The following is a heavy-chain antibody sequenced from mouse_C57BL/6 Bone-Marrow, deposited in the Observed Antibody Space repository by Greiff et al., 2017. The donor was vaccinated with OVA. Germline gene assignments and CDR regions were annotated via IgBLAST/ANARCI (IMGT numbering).Heavy chain of an antibody. J-gene: IGHJ2*01. CDR2: ISYSGST. D-gene: IGHD3-3*01. Sequence: EVQLQESGPGLAKPSQTLSLTCSATGYSFTSDYWNWIRKFPGNKLEYIGYISYSGSTYYNPSLKSRISITRDKSTNQYYLQLNSVPTEDTATYSCARCGDSLDYWGQGTTLTVSA. CDR1: GYSFTSDY. CDR3: ARCGDSLDY. V-gene: IGHV3-8*01.